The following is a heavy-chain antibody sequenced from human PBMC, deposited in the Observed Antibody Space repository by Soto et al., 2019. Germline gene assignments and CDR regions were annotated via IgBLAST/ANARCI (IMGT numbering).Heavy chain of an antibody. Sequence: QVQLVQSGAEVKKPGASVKVSCKASGYTFTSYYMHWVRQAPGQGLEWMGIINPCGGSTSYAQKFQGRVTMTRDTSTSTVYMELSSLRSEDTAVYYCARGDYCTNGVCYLNFDYWGQGTLVTVSS. D-gene: IGHD2-8*01. CDR1: GYTFTSYY. CDR3: ARGDYCTNGVCYLNFDY. J-gene: IGHJ4*02. CDR2: INPCGGST. V-gene: IGHV1-46*01.